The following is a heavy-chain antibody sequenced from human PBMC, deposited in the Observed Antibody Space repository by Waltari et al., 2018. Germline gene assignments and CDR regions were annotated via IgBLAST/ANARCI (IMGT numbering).Heavy chain of an antibody. J-gene: IGHJ4*02. CDR3: ARLEAEQWLGDY. CDR1: GFRFSNYV. V-gene: IGHV3-74*01. Sequence: EVQLVESGGGLVQPGESLTLSCAASGFRFSNYVMLWVRQAPGKGLVWLSRISGDGATYYADSVEGRFTVSRDNARNTVFLQLNSLRGDDTAVYYCARLEAEQWLGDYWGQGTLVTVAS. D-gene: IGHD6-19*01. CDR2: ISGDGAT.